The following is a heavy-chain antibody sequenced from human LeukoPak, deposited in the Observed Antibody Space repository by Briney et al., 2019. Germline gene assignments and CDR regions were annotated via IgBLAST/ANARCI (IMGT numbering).Heavy chain of an antibody. CDR2: ISSSSSYI. CDR1: GFTFCSFS. CDR3: ARVVVDTAMVTYYFDY. D-gene: IGHD5-18*01. J-gene: IGHJ4*02. V-gene: IGHV3-21*01. Sequence: GGSLRLSSAASGFTFCSFSMNWVRQAPGKGLAWVSSISSSSSYIYYADSVKGRFTISRDNAKNSLYLQMNSLRAEDTAVYYCARVVVDTAMVTYYFDYWGQGTLVTVSS.